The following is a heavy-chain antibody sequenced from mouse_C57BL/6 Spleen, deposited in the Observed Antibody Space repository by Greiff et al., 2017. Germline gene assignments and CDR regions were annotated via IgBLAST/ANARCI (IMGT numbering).Heavy chain of an antibody. D-gene: IGHD2-3*01. CDR1: GYTFTSYT. Sequence: QVQLQQSGAELARPGASVKMSCKASGYTFTSYTMHWVKQRPGQGLEWIGYINPSSGYTKYNQKFKDKATLTADKSSSTAYMQLSSLTSEDSAVYYCARLEMGSYWYFDVWGTGTTVTVSS. CDR2: INPSSGYT. CDR3: ARLEMGSYWYFDV. J-gene: IGHJ1*03. V-gene: IGHV1-4*01.